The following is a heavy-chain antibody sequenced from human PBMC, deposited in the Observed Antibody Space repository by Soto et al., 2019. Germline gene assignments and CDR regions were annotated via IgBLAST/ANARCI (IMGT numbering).Heavy chain of an antibody. CDR2: MYYSGIT. CDR1: GAPVSSETHF. CDR3: AREDMSGTYYFDY. V-gene: IGHV4-61*01. D-gene: IGHD1-26*01. J-gene: IGHJ4*02. Sequence: AETLSLTCGVSGAPVSSETHFWTWIGQAPGKGLEWIGYMYYSGITNSNPALKCRVTLSVDRSRNQFSLSLNSVTAAETAVYYCAREDMSGTYYFDYWGPGTQVTVSS.